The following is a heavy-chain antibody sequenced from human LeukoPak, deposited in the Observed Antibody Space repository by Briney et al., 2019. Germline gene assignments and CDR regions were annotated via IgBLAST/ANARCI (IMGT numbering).Heavy chain of an antibody. D-gene: IGHD2-15*01. CDR2: INSDGSSP. CDR1: GFTFRTYG. J-gene: IGHJ4*02. V-gene: IGHV3-74*01. Sequence: GGSLRLSCAASGFTFRTYGMHWVRQAPGKGLVWVSCINSDGSSPSYADSVRGRFTISRDTAKNTLYLEMNSLGAEDTAVYYCARDLSGYSDYWGQGTLVTVSS. CDR3: ARDLSGYSDY.